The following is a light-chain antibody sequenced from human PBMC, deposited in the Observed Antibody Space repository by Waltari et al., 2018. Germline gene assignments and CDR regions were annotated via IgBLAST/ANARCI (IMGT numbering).Light chain of an antibody. CDR2: DDT. CDR1: HIGSRS. CDR3: QLWDSTADVV. V-gene: IGLV3-21*02. J-gene: IGLJ2*01. Sequence: SYFLTQPPSVSVAPGQTARVTCGANHIGSRSVQWYQQKPGQAPALVIYDDTARPSGIPQRFSGSNSGNTATLTINNVEAGDEADYYCQLWDSTADVVFGAGTKLTVL.